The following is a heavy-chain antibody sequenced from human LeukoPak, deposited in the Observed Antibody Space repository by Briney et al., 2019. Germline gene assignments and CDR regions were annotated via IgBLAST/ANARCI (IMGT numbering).Heavy chain of an antibody. CDR1: GGSISSYY. CDR2: INHSGST. J-gene: IGHJ4*02. D-gene: IGHD1-26*01. CDR3: AGRLVGATIDY. Sequence: SETLSLTCTVSGGSISSYYWSWIRQPPGKGLEWIGEINHSGSTNYNPSLKSRVTISVDTSKNQFSLKLSSVTAADTAVYYCAGRLVGATIDYWGQGTLVTVSS. V-gene: IGHV4-34*01.